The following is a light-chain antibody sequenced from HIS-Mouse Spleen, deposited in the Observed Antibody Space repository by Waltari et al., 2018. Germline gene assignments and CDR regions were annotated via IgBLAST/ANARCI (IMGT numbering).Light chain of an antibody. CDR2: EVS. Sequence: QSALTQPASVSGSPGQSITISCTGTSSDVGGYTYVSWSQQHPGKAHKLLIYEVSNRPSGVSNRFSGSKSGNTASLTISGLQAEDEADYYCSSYTSSSTWVFGGGTKLTVL. V-gene: IGLV2-14*01. CDR3: SSYTSSSTWV. CDR1: SSDVGGYTY. J-gene: IGLJ3*02.